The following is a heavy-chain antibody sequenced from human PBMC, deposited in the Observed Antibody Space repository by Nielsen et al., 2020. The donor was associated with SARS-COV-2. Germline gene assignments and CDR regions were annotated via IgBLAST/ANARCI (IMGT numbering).Heavy chain of an antibody. CDR2: INHSGST. Sequence: SETLSLTCAVYGGSFSGYYWSWIRQPPGKGLEWIGEINHSGSTNYNPSLKSRVTISGDTSKNQFSLKLTSVTAADTAVYFCAREMMGYCSSTSCYEIDYWGQGTLVTVSS. D-gene: IGHD2-2*01. V-gene: IGHV4-34*01. CDR1: GGSFSGYY. CDR3: AREMMGYCSSTSCYEIDY. J-gene: IGHJ4*02.